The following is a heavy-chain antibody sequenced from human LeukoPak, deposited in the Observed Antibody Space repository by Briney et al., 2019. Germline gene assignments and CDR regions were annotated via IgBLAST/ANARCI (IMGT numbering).Heavy chain of an antibody. V-gene: IGHV3-7*01. D-gene: IGHD3-16*01. CDR2: MDQDGSAK. J-gene: IGHJ6*02. CDR3: ATYTHWVAGDV. CDR1: GFTFSDSW. Sequence: GGSLRLSCAASGFTFSDSWVSWVRQAPGKGLEWVANMDQDGSAKGYVDSVKGRFTISRDNARNSLYLQMSSLRPEDTAVYYCATYTHWVAGDVWGQGTTVTVSS.